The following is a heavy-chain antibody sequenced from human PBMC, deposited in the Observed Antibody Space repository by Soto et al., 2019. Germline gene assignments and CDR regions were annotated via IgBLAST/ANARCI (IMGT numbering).Heavy chain of an antibody. V-gene: IGHV4-30-2*01. CDR1: GGSISSGGYS. CDR3: ARDRIHYYYYYGMDV. CDR2: IYHSGST. J-gene: IGHJ6*02. Sequence: SETLSLTCAVSGGSISSGGYSWSWIRQPPGKGLEWIGYIYHSGSTYYNPSLKSRVTISVDRSKNQFSLKLSSVTAADTAVYYCARDRIHYYYYYGMDVWGQGTTVTVSS.